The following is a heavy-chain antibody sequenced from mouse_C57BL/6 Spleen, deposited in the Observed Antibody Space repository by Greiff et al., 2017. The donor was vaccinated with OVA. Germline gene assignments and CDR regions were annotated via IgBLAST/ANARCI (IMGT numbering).Heavy chain of an antibody. CDR3: ARQLGEVYYYAMDY. D-gene: IGHD4-1*02. J-gene: IGHJ4*01. V-gene: IGHV1-39*01. CDR1: GYSFTDYN. Sequence: HLVESGPELVKPGASVKISCKASGYSFTDYNMNWVKQSNGKSLEWIGVINPNYGTTSYNQKFKGKATLTVDQSSSTAYMQLNSLTSEDSAVYYCARQLGEVYYYAMDYWGQGTSVTVSS. CDR2: INPNYGTT.